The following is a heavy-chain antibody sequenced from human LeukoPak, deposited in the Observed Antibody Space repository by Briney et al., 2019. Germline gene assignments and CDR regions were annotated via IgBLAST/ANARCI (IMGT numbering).Heavy chain of an antibody. CDR3: AKAIKYGSGSPFDY. CDR2: ISGSGGTT. V-gene: IGHV3-23*01. J-gene: IGHJ4*02. Sequence: GGSLRLSCAASGFTFSSYAINWVRQAPGKGPEWVSVISGSGGTTFLADSVRGRSTISRDHSKNTVYLQMNSLRGDDTAVYYCAKAIKYGSGSPFDYWGQGTLVTVSS. CDR1: GFTFSSYA. D-gene: IGHD3-10*01.